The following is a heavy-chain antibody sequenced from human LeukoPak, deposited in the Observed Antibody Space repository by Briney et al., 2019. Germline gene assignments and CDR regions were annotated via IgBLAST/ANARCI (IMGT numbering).Heavy chain of an antibody. CDR2: IKYDGSHT. CDR3: ATARRQGYNLVDS. Sequence: GGSLRLSCAASGFIFSNYCMLWVRQAPGKGLVWVSRIKYDGSHTDYADSVKGRFTISRDNAKNTLFLQINSLRAEDTAVYYCATARRQGYNLVDSWGQGTLVTVSS. V-gene: IGHV3-74*01. J-gene: IGHJ5*02. CDR1: GFIFSNYC. D-gene: IGHD5-24*01.